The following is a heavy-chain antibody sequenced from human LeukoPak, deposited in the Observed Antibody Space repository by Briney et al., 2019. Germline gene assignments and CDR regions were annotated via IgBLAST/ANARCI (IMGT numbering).Heavy chain of an antibody. D-gene: IGHD3-22*01. CDR3: ARLVYDSRGYYFDY. J-gene: IGHJ4*02. Sequence: SETLSLTCTVSGDSISTYYWSWIRQPPGKGLEWIGYIRYSGSANYNPSLRSRVTISIDTSKNQFSLKLSSVTAADTAVHHCARLVYDSRGYYFDYWGQGTLVTVSS. CDR2: IRYSGSA. V-gene: IGHV4-59*08. CDR1: GDSISTYY.